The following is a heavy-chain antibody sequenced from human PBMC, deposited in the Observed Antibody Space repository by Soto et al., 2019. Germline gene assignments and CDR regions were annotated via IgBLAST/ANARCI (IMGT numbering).Heavy chain of an antibody. V-gene: IGHV3-23*01. Sequence: EVQLLESGGGFVQPGGSLRLSCAASGFTFSTYAMIWVRQAPGKGLEWVSAISGSGGSTDYLDSVKGRFTISRDNSKNTLSLQMNSRRADDTAVYYCVKEALPGDMELWGQGTTVTVSS. CDR1: GFTFSTYA. CDR2: ISGSGGST. J-gene: IGHJ6*02. D-gene: IGHD3-16*01. CDR3: VKEALPGDMEL.